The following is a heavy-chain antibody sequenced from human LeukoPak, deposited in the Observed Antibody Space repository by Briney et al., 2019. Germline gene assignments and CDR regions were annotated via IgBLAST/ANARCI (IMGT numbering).Heavy chain of an antibody. CDR1: GYTFTSYD. CDR2: MNPNSGNT. CDR3: ARGPKTYSSGWSPSGYYYGMDV. J-gene: IGHJ6*02. V-gene: IGHV1-8*01. D-gene: IGHD6-19*01. Sequence: ASVKVSCKASGYTFTSYDINWVRQATGQRLEWMGWMNPNSGNTGYAQKFQGRVTMTRNTSISTAYMELSSLRSEDTAVCYCARGPKTYSSGWSPSGYYYGMDVWGQGTTVTVSS.